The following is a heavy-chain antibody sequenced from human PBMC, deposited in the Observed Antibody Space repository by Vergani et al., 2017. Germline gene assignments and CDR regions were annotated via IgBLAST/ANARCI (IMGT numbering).Heavy chain of an antibody. V-gene: IGHV4-59*12. J-gene: IGHJ6*02. D-gene: IGHD3-16*02. Sequence: QVQLQESGPGLVKPSETLSLTCTVSGGSISSYYWSWIRQPPGKGLEWIGYIYYSGSTNYNPSLKSRVTISVATSKNQFSLKMSSVTAADTAVYYCARRSRYDYVWGSYRSPPNPYGMDVWGQGTTVTVSS. CDR3: ARRSRYDYVWGSYRSPPNPYGMDV. CDR2: IYYSGST. CDR1: GGSISSYY.